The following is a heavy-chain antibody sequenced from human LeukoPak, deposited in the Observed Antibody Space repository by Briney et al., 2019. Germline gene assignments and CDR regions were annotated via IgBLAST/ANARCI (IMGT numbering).Heavy chain of an antibody. J-gene: IGHJ4*02. CDR1: GFTFSSYS. D-gene: IGHD2-8*01. CDR2: SSSSSSYI. V-gene: IGHV3-21*06. Sequence: GGSLRLSCAASGFTFSSYSMNWVRQAPGKGLEWVSSSSSSSSYIYYADSVKGRFTISRDNAKNSLYLQMNSLRAEDTAVYYCAKDAKSCANGVCYPGMDFWGQGTLVTVSS. CDR3: AKDAKSCANGVCYPGMDF.